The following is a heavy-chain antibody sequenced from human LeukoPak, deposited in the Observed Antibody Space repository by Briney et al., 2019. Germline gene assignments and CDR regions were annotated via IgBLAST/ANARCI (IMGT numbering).Heavy chain of an antibody. D-gene: IGHD4-17*01. V-gene: IGHV3-7*01. J-gene: IGHJ4*02. CDR1: GFTFSSYW. Sequence: GGSLRLSCAASGFTFSSYWMSWVSQAPGKGLEWVANIKQDGSEKYYVDSVKGRFTISRDNAKNSLYLQMNSLRAEDTAVYYCARGNYGDYVLDYWSQGTLVTVSS. CDR2: IKQDGSEK. CDR3: ARGNYGDYVLDY.